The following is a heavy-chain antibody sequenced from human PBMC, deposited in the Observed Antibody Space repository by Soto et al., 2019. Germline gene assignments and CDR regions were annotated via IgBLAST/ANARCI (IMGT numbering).Heavy chain of an antibody. Sequence: QVQLVQSGDEVRQPGSSVKVSCKASGYIFVNYGIAWVRQAPGQGLEWMGWISPYGGNTHYASKVQGRLTMTTDTSTSTAYMDLWSLTSDDTAVYYCAMVDNYVTPTPQDVWGQGTTVTVSS. CDR2: ISPYGGNT. D-gene: IGHD3-16*01. CDR1: GYIFVNYG. CDR3: AMVDNYVTPTPQDV. V-gene: IGHV1-18*01. J-gene: IGHJ6*02.